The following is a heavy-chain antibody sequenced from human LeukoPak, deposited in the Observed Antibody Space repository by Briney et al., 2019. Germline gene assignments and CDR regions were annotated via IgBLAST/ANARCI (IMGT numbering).Heavy chain of an antibody. V-gene: IGHV1-69*05. CDR3: ASNMVNFWVQDYYYMDV. Sequence: SVTVSCTASGGTFSSYAISWGRQAPGQGLEWMGGIIPIFGTANYAQKFQGRVTITTDESTSTAYMELSSLRSEDTAVYYCASNMVNFWVQDYYYMDVWGKGTTVTVSS. CDR2: IIPIFGTA. CDR1: GGTFSSYA. D-gene: IGHD5-18*01. J-gene: IGHJ6*03.